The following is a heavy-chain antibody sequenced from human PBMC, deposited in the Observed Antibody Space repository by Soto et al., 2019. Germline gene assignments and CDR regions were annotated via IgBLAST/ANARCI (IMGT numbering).Heavy chain of an antibody. Sequence: GGSLRLSCAASGFTFSSYGMHWVRQAPGKGLEWVAVIWYDGSNKYYADSVKGRFTISRDNSKNTLYLQMNSLRAEDTAVYYCARDRDYSNYDYYYYGMDVWGQGTTVTVSS. D-gene: IGHD4-4*01. V-gene: IGHV3-33*01. CDR3: ARDRDYSNYDYYYYGMDV. J-gene: IGHJ6*02. CDR1: GFTFSSYG. CDR2: IWYDGSNK.